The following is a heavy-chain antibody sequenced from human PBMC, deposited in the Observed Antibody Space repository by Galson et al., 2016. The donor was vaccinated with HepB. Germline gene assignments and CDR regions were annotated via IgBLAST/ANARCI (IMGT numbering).Heavy chain of an antibody. J-gene: IGHJ5*02. V-gene: IGHV1-2*02. CDR1: TGYY. CDR3: AKVSGRGGVNWFDP. D-gene: IGHD3-10*01. CDR2: INPNSGGA. Sequence: TGYYMHWVRQAPGQGLEWMGYINPNSGGADYAQKFQGRVTMTRDTSINTVYMELRRLRPDDTAVYYCAKVSGRGGVNWFDPWGQGTLVTVSS.